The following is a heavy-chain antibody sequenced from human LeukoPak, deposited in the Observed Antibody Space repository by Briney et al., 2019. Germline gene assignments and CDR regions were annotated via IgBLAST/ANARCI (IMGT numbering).Heavy chain of an antibody. J-gene: IGHJ4*02. CDR3: AKDRCGDSMGYHGVEGSFDY. D-gene: IGHD2-2*01. CDR1: GCTFSNYA. Sequence: GGSLRLSCAAPGCTFSNYAMSWVRQAPGAGLKCVSVISGSGVRTYYGDSVKGRFTISRDNSKNTLYLEMKSLRAGDTAVYYCAKDRCGDSMGYHGVEGSFDYWGQGTLVTVSS. CDR2: ISGSGVRT. V-gene: IGHV3-23*01.